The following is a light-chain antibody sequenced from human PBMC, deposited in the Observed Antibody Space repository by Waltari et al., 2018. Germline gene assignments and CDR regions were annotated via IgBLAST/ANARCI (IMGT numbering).Light chain of an antibody. CDR3: QQYNGYIYT. V-gene: IGKV1-5*03. CDR2: EAS. J-gene: IGKJ2*01. CDR1: QNINTY. Sequence: IQMTQSPSTLSASVVDRVTITCRASQNINTYLAWYQQKPGKAPKLLIYEASSLETGVPSRFSGRGSGTEFTLTIRSLQPDDFATYYCQQYNGYIYTFGQGTRLEI.